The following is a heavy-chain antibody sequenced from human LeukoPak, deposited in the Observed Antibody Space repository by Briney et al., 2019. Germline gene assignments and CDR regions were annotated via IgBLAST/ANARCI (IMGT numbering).Heavy chain of an antibody. CDR3: ARGGVSYYYGSGGYYYGMDV. J-gene: IGHJ6*02. D-gene: IGHD3-10*01. CDR1: GGSFSGYY. Sequence: SETLSLTCAVYGGSFSGYYWSWIRQPPGKGLEWIGEINHSGSTNYNPSLKSRVTISVDTSKNQFSLKLSSVTAADTAVYYRARGGVSYYYGSGGYYYGMDVWDQGTTVTVSS. V-gene: IGHV4-34*01. CDR2: INHSGST.